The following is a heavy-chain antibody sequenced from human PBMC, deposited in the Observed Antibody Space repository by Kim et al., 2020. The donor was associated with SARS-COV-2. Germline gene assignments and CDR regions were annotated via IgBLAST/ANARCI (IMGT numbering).Heavy chain of an antibody. D-gene: IGHD1-1*01. Sequence: GGSLRLSCVASGFTFSNSAMTWVRQAPGKGLEWVSPINGGGDRTDSADSVTGRVTISGYNSKNTMYLQIKSMRAEDAAAYDCYRAMLGRAWNEYFQHW. J-gene: IGHJ1*01. CDR2: INGGGDRT. V-gene: IGHV3-23*01. CDR1: GFTFSNSA. CDR3: YRAMLGRAWNEYFQH.